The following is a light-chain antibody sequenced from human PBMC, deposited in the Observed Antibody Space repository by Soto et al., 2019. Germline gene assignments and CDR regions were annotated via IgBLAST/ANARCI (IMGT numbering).Light chain of an antibody. CDR1: QNIRSR. CDR2: DAS. V-gene: IGKV1-5*01. J-gene: IGKJ1*01. CDR3: QQYHSYWT. Sequence: DFQMTQSPSTLSASVGDRVTITCRASQNIRSRLAWFQQKPGKAPKLLIYDASSLESGVPQMFSGSGSGTEFTLTISRLQTDDFSTYYCQQYHSYWTFGQGTKVEMK.